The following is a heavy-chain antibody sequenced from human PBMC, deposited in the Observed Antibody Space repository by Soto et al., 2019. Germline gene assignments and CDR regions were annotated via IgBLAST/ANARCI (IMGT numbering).Heavy chain of an antibody. D-gene: IGHD3-10*01. CDR1: GGSISIGGYY. J-gene: IGHJ5*01. Sequence: VQLQESGPGLVKPSQTLSLSCAVSGGSISIGGYYCSWIRQHPGKCLEWIGYIYYTGTTYYKSSLKGRVIMSVDTTKNQFSLNLTSVTAADTAVYDGAGDQWFGEQRSQYHWFDSWGQGILVTVAS. CDR2: IYYTGTT. CDR3: AGDQWFGEQRSQYHWFDS. V-gene: IGHV4-31*11.